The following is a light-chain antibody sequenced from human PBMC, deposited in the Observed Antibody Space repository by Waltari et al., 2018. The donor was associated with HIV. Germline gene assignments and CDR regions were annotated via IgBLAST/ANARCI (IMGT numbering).Light chain of an antibody. CDR2: KSN. V-gene: IGLV1-47*01. CDR1: SSNIEINY. CDR3: AAWDDSLSVVM. Sequence: QSVLTQPPSASGTPGQPVTLSCSGSSSNIEINYVYWYQQLPGTAPNVLIYKSNQRPSGVPDRFSCSKAGTSASLAISGLRAEDEADYYCAAWDDSLSVVMFGGGTKLTVL. J-gene: IGLJ3*02.